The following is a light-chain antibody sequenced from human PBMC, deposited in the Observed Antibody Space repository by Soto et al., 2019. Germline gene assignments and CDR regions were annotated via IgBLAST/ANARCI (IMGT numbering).Light chain of an antibody. CDR2: GAS. J-gene: IGKJ2*01. CDR1: QSVSSSQ. Sequence: EIVLTQSTVTLSLSPGESATLSCRASQSVSSSQVAWYQQKPGQAPRLLIYGASSRATGIPDRFSGVGSETDFNLTNNRLEPEDFEVYYCQQYATSPHTFGQGTKLEIK. CDR3: QQYATSPHT. V-gene: IGKV3-20*01.